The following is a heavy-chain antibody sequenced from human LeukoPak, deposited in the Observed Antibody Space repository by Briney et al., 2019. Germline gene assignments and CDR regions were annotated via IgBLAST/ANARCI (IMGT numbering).Heavy chain of an antibody. CDR2: ISAYNGNT. Sequence: ASVKVSCKASGYTFTSYGISWVRQAPGQGLEWMGWISAYNGNTNYAQKLQGRVTMTTDTSTSTAHMELRSLRSDDTAVYYCAREDSSGLGVLLGYWGQGTLVTVSS. CDR3: AREDSSGLGVLLGY. J-gene: IGHJ4*02. V-gene: IGHV1-18*01. CDR1: GYTFTSYG. D-gene: IGHD6-19*01.